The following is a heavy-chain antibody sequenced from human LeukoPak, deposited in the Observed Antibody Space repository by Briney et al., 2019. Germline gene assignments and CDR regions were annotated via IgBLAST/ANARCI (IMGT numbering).Heavy chain of an antibody. CDR3: ATQRAAALPGFDP. J-gene: IGHJ5*02. V-gene: IGHV4-4*02. Sequence: SETLSLTCAVSGGSISSSNWWSWVRQPPGKGLEWIGEIYHSGSTNYNPSLKSRVTISVDKSKNQFSLKLSSVTAAGTAVYYCATQRAAALPGFDPWGQGTLVTVSS. D-gene: IGHD2-2*02. CDR1: GGSISSSNW. CDR2: IYHSGST.